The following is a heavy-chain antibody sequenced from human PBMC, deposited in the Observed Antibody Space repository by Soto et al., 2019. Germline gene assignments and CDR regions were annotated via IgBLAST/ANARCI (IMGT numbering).Heavy chain of an antibody. J-gene: IGHJ6*02. CDR3: AREGYSSSSLYGMDV. D-gene: IGHD6-6*01. V-gene: IGHV1-8*02. Sequence: ASLKVSCKASGYSFTSYGISWVRQSTLQVLEWMGWMNPNSGNTGYAQKFQGRVTMTRNTSISTAYMELSSLRSEDTAVYYCAREGYSSSSLYGMDVWGQGTTVTVS. CDR1: GYSFTSYG. CDR2: MNPNSGNT.